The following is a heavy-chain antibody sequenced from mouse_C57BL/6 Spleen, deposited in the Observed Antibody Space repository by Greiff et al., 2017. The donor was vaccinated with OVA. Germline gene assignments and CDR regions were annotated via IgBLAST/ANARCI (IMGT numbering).Heavy chain of an antibody. J-gene: IGHJ1*03. CDR1: GYTFTDYY. D-gene: IGHD1-1*01. CDR2: INPYNGGT. CDR3: FYYGSSYNGYFDV. Sequence: VQLQQSGPVLVKPGASVKMSCKASGYTFTDYYMNWVKQSHGKSLEWIGVINPYNGGTSYNQKFKGKATLTVDKSSSTAYMELNSLTSEDSAVYYCFYYGSSYNGYFDVWGTGTTVTVSS. V-gene: IGHV1-19*01.